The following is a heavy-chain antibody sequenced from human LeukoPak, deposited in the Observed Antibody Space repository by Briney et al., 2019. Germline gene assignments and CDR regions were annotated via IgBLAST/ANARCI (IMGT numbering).Heavy chain of an antibody. J-gene: IGHJ4*02. CDR3: ASEGLAVADNFYY. CDR1: GGSISSGAYY. V-gene: IGHV4-61*09. Sequence: PSQTLSLTCTVSGGSISSGAYYWSWIRRPAGKGLEYIGHIYHNGSPNYNPSLKSRVTISVDTSKNEYSLRLRSVTAADTAIYYCASEGLAVADNFYYWGQGILVAVSS. D-gene: IGHD6-19*01. CDR2: IYHNGSP.